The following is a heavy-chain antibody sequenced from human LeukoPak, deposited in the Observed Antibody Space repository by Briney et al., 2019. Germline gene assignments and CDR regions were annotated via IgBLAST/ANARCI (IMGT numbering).Heavy chain of an antibody. CDR3: ARASFYSSASYDY. V-gene: IGHV1-69*04. Sequence: GASEKMSSKGSVDTPTSYAISCVRHAPGHGREWRGRIIPIIGIAKYTQKFQGRGTLTAGKSTSADYMELSSLRSENTAVYFCARASFYSSASYDYWGQGTLVTVSS. CDR2: IIPIIGIA. D-gene: IGHD3-10*01. J-gene: IGHJ4*02. CDR1: VDTPTSYA.